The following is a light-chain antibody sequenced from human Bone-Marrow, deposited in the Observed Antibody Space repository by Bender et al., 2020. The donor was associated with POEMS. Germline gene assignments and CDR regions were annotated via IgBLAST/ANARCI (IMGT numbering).Light chain of an antibody. CDR2: SDD. CDR3: QVWESGGDRVV. V-gene: IGLV3-21*03. J-gene: IGLJ2*01. CDR1: NIGDKR. Sequence: SYVLTQAPSVSVAPGMTSTLTCEGDNIGDKRVHWYQQKPGQAPILIVYSDDSRPSGISSRFSGSNSGKTASLTISRVEAGDEADYFCQVWESGGDRVVFGGGTKLTVL.